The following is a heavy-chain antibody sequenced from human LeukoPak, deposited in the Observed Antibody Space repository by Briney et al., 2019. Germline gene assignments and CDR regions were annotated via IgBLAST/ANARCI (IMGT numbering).Heavy chain of an antibody. CDR1: GFTFSSYS. V-gene: IGHV3-21*04. D-gene: IGHD6-19*01. J-gene: IGHJ3*02. CDR3: AKDPYSSGSDAFDI. Sequence: GGSLRLSCAASGFTFSSYSMNWVRQAPGKGVEWVSSISSSSSYIYYADSVKGRFTISRDNAKNSLYLQMNSLRAEDTALYYCAKDPYSSGSDAFDIWGQGTMVTVSS. CDR2: ISSSSSYI.